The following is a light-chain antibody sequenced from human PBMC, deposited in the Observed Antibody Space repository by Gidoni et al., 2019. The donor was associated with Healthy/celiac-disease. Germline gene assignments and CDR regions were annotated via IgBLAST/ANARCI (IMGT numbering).Light chain of an antibody. J-gene: IGKJ1*01. V-gene: IGKV1-8*01. Sequence: IRMTQSPSSFSASTGDRVTITCRARQGISSYLAWYQQKPGKAPKLLIYAASTLQSGVPSRFSGSGSGTDFTLTISCLQSEDFATYYCQQYYSYPRTFGQGTKVEIK. CDR3: QQYYSYPRT. CDR1: QGISSY. CDR2: AAS.